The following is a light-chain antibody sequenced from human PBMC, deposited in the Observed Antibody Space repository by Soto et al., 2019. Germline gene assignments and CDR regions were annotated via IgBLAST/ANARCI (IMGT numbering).Light chain of an antibody. Sequence: DIQLTQSPSTLSASVGDRVSITCRASQSISNLLAWYQQKPGKAPQLLIYQASNLESGVPSRFSGSGSGTEFTLTISSLQSDDFATYYCQHHNNLWTVGQGTKVEI. CDR2: QAS. V-gene: IGKV1-5*03. CDR3: QHHNNLWT. CDR1: QSISNL. J-gene: IGKJ1*01.